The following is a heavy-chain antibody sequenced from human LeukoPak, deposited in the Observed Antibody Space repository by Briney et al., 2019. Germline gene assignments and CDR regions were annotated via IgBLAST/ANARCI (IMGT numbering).Heavy chain of an antibody. CDR1: GYTFTSNG. V-gene: IGHV1-18*01. D-gene: IGHD1-1*01. CDR3: ATTTTGWFAP. CDR2: ISAYSANT. Sequence: ASVTVSCKASGYTFTSNGFTWVRQAPGQGLEWMGWISAYSANTNYAQKFQGRITMTADTSTSTAYMKLRSLRSDDTAVYCCATTTTGWFAPGGQGTLVTVSS. J-gene: IGHJ5*02.